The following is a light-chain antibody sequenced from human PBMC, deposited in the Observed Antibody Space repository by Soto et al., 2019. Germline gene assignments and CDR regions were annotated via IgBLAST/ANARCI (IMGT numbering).Light chain of an antibody. Sequence: DIQLTQSPSFLSASVGDRVTITCRASQGISSYLAWYQQKPGKAPKLLIYAASTLQSGVPSRFSGSGYGTEFTLTISSLQPEDFATYSCQQLNSYPLFGPGTKVDIK. J-gene: IGKJ3*01. CDR1: QGISSY. CDR2: AAS. CDR3: QQLNSYPL. V-gene: IGKV1-9*01.